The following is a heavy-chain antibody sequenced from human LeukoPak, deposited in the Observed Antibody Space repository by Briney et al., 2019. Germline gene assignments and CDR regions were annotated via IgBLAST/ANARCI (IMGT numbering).Heavy chain of an antibody. J-gene: IGHJ6*02. V-gene: IGHV3-15*01. CDR2: IKSKTDGGTT. Sequence: GGSLRLSCAASGFTFSNAWMSWVRQAPGKGLEWVGRIKSKTDGGTTDYAAPVKGRFTISRDDSKNTLYLQMNSLKTEDTAVYYCTTDRAAAGVDYYYYGMDVWGQGTTVTVSS. CDR3: TTDRAAAGVDYYYYGMDV. CDR1: GFTFSNAW. D-gene: IGHD6-13*01.